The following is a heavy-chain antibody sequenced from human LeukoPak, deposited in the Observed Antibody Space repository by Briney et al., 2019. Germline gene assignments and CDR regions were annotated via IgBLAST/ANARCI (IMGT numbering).Heavy chain of an antibody. J-gene: IGHJ4*02. V-gene: IGHV3-21*01. CDR3: ARVLTLEFGVDY. CDR2: ISYTGTYI. D-gene: IGHD3-10*01. CDR1: AFSLSAYN. Sequence: GGSLRLSCAASAFSLSAYNMNWVRQAPGKGLEWVSSISYTGTYIYYADSVKGRFTISRDNAKNSLYLQMNSLRAEDTAVYYCARVLTLEFGVDYWGQGTLVTVSP.